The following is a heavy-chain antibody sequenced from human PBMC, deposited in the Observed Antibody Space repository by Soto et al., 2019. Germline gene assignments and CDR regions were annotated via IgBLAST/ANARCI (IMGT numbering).Heavy chain of an antibody. CDR3: ARGRSAAAGPDYNWFDA. V-gene: IGHV1-69*06. D-gene: IGHD6-13*01. CDR2: IIPIFGTA. CDR1: GCTFSSYA. J-gene: IGHJ5*02. Sequence: SVKVSCKASGCTFSSYAISWVRQAPGQGLEWMGGIIPIFGTANFAQKFQGRVTITADKSTSTAYMELSSLRSEDTAVYYCARGRSAAAGPDYNWFDAWGQGTLVTVSS.